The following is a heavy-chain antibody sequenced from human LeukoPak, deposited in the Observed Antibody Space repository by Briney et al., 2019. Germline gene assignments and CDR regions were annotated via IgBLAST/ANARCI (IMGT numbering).Heavy chain of an antibody. Sequence: GGSLRLSCAASGFTVSSNYMSWVRQAPGKGLEWVSVIYSGGSTYYADSVKGRFTISRDNAKNSLYLQMNSLRAEDTAVYYCASPDGAAHYYDSSGYDYWGQGTLVTVSS. D-gene: IGHD3-22*01. V-gene: IGHV3-53*01. CDR3: ASPDGAAHYYDSSGYDY. CDR2: IYSGGST. CDR1: GFTVSSNY. J-gene: IGHJ4*02.